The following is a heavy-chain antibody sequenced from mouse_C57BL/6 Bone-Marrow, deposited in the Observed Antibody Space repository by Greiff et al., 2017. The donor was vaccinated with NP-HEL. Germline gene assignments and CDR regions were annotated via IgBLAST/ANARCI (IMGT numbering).Heavy chain of an antibody. Sequence: VQLQQSGAELVRPGASVKLSCTASGFNIKDDYMHWVKQRPEQGLEWIGWIDPENGDTEYASKFQGKATITADTYSNTAYLQLSGLTSEDTAVYYCTTLVRNHRGAWFAYWGQGTLVTVSA. J-gene: IGHJ3*01. CDR2: IDPENGDT. CDR1: GFNIKDDY. D-gene: IGHD6-2*01. V-gene: IGHV14-4*01. CDR3: TTLVRNHRGAWFAY.